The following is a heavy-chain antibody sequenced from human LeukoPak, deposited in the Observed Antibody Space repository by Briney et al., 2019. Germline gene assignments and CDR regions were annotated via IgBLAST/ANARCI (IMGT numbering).Heavy chain of an antibody. CDR1: GGSFSGYY. CDR2: INHSGST. J-gene: IGHJ4*02. Sequence: SETLSLTCAVYGGSFSGYYWSWIRQPPGKGLEWIGEINHSGSTNYNPSLKSRVTISVDTSKNQFSLKLSSVTAAATAVYYCARKRYSYDPQLDYWGQGTLVTVSS. D-gene: IGHD5-18*01. V-gene: IGHV4-34*01. CDR3: ARKRYSYDPQLDY.